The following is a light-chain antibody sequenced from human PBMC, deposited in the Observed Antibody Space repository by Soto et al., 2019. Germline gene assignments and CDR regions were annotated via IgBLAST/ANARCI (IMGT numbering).Light chain of an antibody. CDR3: QQYNNWIT. V-gene: IGKV3-15*01. J-gene: IGKJ5*01. CDR2: GAS. CDR1: QSVYSN. Sequence: EIVMTQSPATLSVSPGERATLSCRASQSVYSNLAWYQQKPGQAPRLLISGASTRATGIPARFSGSGSGTEFTLTISSLQSEDFVVYYCQQYNNWITFGQGTRLEIK.